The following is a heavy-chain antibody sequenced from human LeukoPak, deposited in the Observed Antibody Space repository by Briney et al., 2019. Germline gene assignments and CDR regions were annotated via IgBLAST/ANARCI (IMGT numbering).Heavy chain of an antibody. D-gene: IGHD1-26*01. CDR1: GFTVSSNY. CDR2: IYSGGST. V-gene: IGHV3-53*05. Sequence: GGSLRLSCAASGFTVSSNYMSWVRQAPGKGLEWVSVIYSGGSTYYADSVKGRFTISRDNSKNTLYLQMNSLRSEDTAVYYCATGYSGSYSAGWYFDLWGRGTLVTVSS. CDR3: ATGYSGSYSAGWYFDL. J-gene: IGHJ2*01.